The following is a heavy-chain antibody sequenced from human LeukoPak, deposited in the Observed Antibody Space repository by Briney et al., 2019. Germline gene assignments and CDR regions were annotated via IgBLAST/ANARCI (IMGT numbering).Heavy chain of an antibody. CDR3: ARPQSIAAADDAFDI. D-gene: IGHD6-13*01. J-gene: IGHJ3*02. V-gene: IGHV1-69*13. CDR1: GGTFSSYA. CDR2: IIPIFGTA. Sequence: GASVKVSCKASGGTFSSYAISWVRQAPGQGLEWMGGIIPIFGTANYAQKFQGRVTITADESTSTAYMELSSLRSEDTAVYYCARPQSIAAADDAFDIWGQGTMVTVSS.